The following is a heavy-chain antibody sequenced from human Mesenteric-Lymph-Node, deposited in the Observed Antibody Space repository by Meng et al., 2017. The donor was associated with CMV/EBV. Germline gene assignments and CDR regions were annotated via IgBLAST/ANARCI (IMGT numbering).Heavy chain of an antibody. J-gene: IGHJ4*02. CDR2: INDSGRRT. V-gene: IGHV3-23*01. Sequence: GGSLRLSCAASGFTFSGYAMSWVRQAPGKGLEWVSSINDSGRRTYYADSVKGRFTISRDNAKNSLYLQMNSLRAEDTAVYYCARSGNEWELPEGYWGQGTLVTVSS. CDR3: ARSGNEWELPEGY. CDR1: GFTFSGYA. D-gene: IGHD1-26*01.